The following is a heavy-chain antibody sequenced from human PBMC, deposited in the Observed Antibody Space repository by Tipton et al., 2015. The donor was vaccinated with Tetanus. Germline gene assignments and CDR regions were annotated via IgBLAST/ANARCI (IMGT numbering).Heavy chain of an antibody. D-gene: IGHD2-15*01. J-gene: IGHJ6*02. V-gene: IGHV3-73*01. Sequence: LGGSTLHWVRQASGKGLEWVGRIRSKSYSFATAYAASVEGRFTISRDDSKNMGYLRMSSLRSDDSAVYYCTKPRDNHVDVGGQGTTVIVSS. CDR3: TKPRDNHVDV. CDR1: LGGST. CDR2: IRSKSYSFAT.